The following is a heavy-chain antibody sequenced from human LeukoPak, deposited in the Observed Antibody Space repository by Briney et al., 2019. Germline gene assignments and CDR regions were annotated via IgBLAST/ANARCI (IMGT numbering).Heavy chain of an antibody. CDR3: ARPSSLGMDV. V-gene: IGHV3-21*01. J-gene: IGHJ6*02. CDR2: ISSSSSYI. Sequence: GGPQRLSCGASGFPFSSYSMNWVRQATGKGLEWVSSISSSSSYIYYADSVKGRFTISRDNAKNSLYLQMNSLRAEDTAVYYCARPSSLGMDVWGQGTTVTVSS. CDR1: GFPFSSYS.